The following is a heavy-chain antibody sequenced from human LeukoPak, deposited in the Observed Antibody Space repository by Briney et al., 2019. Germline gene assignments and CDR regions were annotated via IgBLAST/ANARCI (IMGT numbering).Heavy chain of an antibody. CDR1: GYIFTNYW. CDR3: ARGEMATTHPYFDY. V-gene: IGHV5-51*01. J-gene: IGHJ4*02. CDR2: IYPGDSDF. D-gene: IGHD5-24*01. Sequence: GESLKISCKGSGYIFTNYWIGWVRQMPGVGLEWMGIIYPGDSDFKYSPSFQGQGTTSADKSISTSYLQWSSLKASDTAMYYCARGEMATTHPYFDYWGQGTLVTVSS.